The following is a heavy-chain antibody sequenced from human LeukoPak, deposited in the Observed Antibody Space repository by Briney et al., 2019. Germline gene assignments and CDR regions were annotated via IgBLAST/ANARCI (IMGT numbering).Heavy chain of an antibody. CDR2: INQDGSQK. CDR1: AFTCSSHW. Sequence: GGSLRLSCAASAFTCSSHWMNWVRQAPGKWLEWVANINQDGSQKYCVDSVKGRFTISRDNDTKSLYLQMSGLRAEDTAVYYCACARVQGAVDIWGQGTMVTVSS. V-gene: IGHV3-7*05. J-gene: IGHJ3*02. CDR3: ACARVQGAVDI.